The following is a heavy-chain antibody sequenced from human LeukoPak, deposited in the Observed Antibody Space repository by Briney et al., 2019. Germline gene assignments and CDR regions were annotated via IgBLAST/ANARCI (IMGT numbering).Heavy chain of an antibody. J-gene: IGHJ4*02. V-gene: IGHV3-11*01. D-gene: IGHD3-22*01. CDR3: ARAQTYYYDSTGYYFDY. CDR1: GFTFSDYY. CDR2: IGSSGFSM. Sequence: GGSLRLSCAVSGFTFSDYYMSWIRRAPGKGLEWVSYIGSSGFSMYYADSVKGRFTISRDNAKNSLYLQMSSLRAEDTAVYYCARAQTYYYDSTGYYFDYWGQGTLVTVSS.